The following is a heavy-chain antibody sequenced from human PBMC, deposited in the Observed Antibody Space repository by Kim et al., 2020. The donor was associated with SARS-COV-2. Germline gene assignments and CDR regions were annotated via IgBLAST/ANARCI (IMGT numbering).Heavy chain of an antibody. Sequence: SETLSLTCTVSGGSISSSSHYWGWIRQPPGKGLQWIGSIYYTGSTYYNPSLKSRVTISVDTSKNQFSLKLSSVTAADTAVYYCARHHTYYYDGSGYYDLSNYYYGMDVWGQGTTVTVPS. CDR1: GGSISSSSHY. D-gene: IGHD3-22*01. CDR2: IYYTGST. CDR3: ARHHTYYYDGSGYYDLSNYYYGMDV. V-gene: IGHV4-39*01. J-gene: IGHJ6*02.